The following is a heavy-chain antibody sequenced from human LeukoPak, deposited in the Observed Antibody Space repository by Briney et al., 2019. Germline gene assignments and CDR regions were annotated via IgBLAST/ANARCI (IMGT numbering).Heavy chain of an antibody. V-gene: IGHV4-34*01. CDR3: ARLVIRAFDS. D-gene: IGHD2-8*02. Sequence: SETLSLTCAAYGGSFSGYFWTWIRQPPGKGLEWLGEMNHSGSTTYNPSLKSRVTISVDTSKNQFSLKLNSVTAADTAVYYCARLVIRAFDSWGQGILVTVSS. CDR1: GGSFSGYF. J-gene: IGHJ5*01. CDR2: MNHSGST.